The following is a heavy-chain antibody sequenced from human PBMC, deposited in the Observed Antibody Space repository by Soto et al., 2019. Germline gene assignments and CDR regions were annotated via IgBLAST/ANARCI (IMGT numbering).Heavy chain of an antibody. CDR2: IYWDDDK. D-gene: IGHD5-18*01. V-gene: IGHV2-5*02. CDR3: AHRTIQVYGMDV. CDR1: GFSLSTSGVG. Sequence: QITLKESGPTLVKPTQTLTLTCTFSGFSLSTSGVGVGWIRQPPGKALEWLALIYWDDDKRYSPSLRSRLTISKDTSKNQVVLTMTNMDPVDTATYYCAHRTIQVYGMDVWGQGTTVTVSS. J-gene: IGHJ6*02.